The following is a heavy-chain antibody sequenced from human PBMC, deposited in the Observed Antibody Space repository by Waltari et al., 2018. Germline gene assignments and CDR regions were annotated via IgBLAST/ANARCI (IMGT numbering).Heavy chain of an antibody. J-gene: IGHJ6*03. CDR3: ARRAAIAATGPTYYMDV. V-gene: IGHV4-38-2*01. CDR2: IYHSGST. CDR1: GYSISSGYY. D-gene: IGHD6-13*01. Sequence: QVQLQESGPGLVKPSETLSLTCAVSGYSISSGYYWGWIRQPPGKGLEWIGSIYHSGSTYYNPSLKSRVTRSVDPSKNQFSLKLSSVTAADTAVYYCARRAAIAATGPTYYMDVWGKGTTVTVSS.